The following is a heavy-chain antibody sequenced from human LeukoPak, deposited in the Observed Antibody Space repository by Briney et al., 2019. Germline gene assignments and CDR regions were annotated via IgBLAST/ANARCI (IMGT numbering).Heavy chain of an antibody. CDR1: GGSISSGGYS. Sequence: SETLSLTCAVSGGSISSGGYSWSWIRQPPGKGLEWIGYIYHSGSTYYNPSLKSRVTISVDRSKNQFSLKLSSVTAADTAVYYCASRAGYSSGRRRDWYFDLWGRGTLVTVSS. CDR3: ASRAGYSSGRRRDWYFDL. V-gene: IGHV4-30-2*01. D-gene: IGHD6-19*01. J-gene: IGHJ2*01. CDR2: IYHSGST.